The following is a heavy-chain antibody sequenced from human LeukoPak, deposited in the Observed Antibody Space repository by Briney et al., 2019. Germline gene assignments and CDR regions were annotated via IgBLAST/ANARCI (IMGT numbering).Heavy chain of an antibody. J-gene: IGHJ3*02. CDR1: GFTFSDYS. CDR3: ARVSRSNYDSSGVRSGDAFDI. Sequence: PGGSLRLSCAASGFTFSDYSMSWFRQAAGKGLECLSYISSSGGTIYYADSVKGRFTISRDNARNSLYLQMNSLTADDTAVYYCARVSRSNYDSSGVRSGDAFDIWGQGTAVTVSS. CDR2: ISSSGGTI. V-gene: IGHV3-11*01. D-gene: IGHD2-15*01.